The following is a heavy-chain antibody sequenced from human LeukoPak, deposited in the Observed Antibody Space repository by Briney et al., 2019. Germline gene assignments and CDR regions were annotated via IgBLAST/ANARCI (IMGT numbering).Heavy chain of an antibody. J-gene: IGHJ4*02. CDR2: IHHSGST. CDR3: ASRDSGWYFDY. D-gene: IGHD6-19*01. CDR1: GGSISSSNW. Sequence: SETLSLTCAVSGGSISSSNWWNWVRQPPGKGLEWIGEIHHSGSTHYNPSLESRVTISVDKSKNQFSLKLSSVTAADTAVYYCASRDSGWYFDYWGQGTLVTVSS. V-gene: IGHV4-4*02.